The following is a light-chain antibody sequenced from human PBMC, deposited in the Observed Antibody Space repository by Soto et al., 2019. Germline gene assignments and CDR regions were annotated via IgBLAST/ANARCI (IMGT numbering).Light chain of an antibody. Sequence: EIVLTQSPDTLSLSPGERATLSCRASQSVSSNYLAWYQQKPGQAPRLLIFGASIRATGIPDRFSGSWSGTDFTLTISRLEPEDFAVYYCQQYGTSPLTFGGGTKVEIK. CDR2: GAS. CDR3: QQYGTSPLT. CDR1: QSVSSNY. V-gene: IGKV3-20*01. J-gene: IGKJ4*01.